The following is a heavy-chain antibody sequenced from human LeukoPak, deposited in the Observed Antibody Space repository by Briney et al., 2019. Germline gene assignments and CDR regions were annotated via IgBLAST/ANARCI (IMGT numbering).Heavy chain of an antibody. CDR2: ISGSGGST. CDR3: AKDRYSGYDFYGMDV. D-gene: IGHD1-26*01. J-gene: IGHJ6*02. CDR1: GFTFSSYA. Sequence: GGSLRLSCAASGFTFSSYAMSWVRQAPGKGLEWVSAISGSGGSTYYADSVKGRFTISRDNSKNTLYLQMNSLRAEDTAVYYCAKDRYSGYDFYGMDVWGQGTTVTVSS. V-gene: IGHV3-23*01.